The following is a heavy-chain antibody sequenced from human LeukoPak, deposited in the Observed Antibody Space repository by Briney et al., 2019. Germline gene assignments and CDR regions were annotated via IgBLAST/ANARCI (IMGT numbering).Heavy chain of an antibody. D-gene: IGHD6-13*01. CDR3: AKDRVSSWYPLYYFDY. CDR2: MSYDGTNK. V-gene: IGHV3-30*18. J-gene: IGHJ4*02. Sequence: GGSLRLSCAASGFTFSTYGMHWVRQAPGKGLEWVAVMSYDGTNKYYADCVKGRFTISRDNSKNTLFLQMNSLRAEDTAVYYCAKDRVSSWYPLYYFDYWGQGTLVTVSS. CDR1: GFTFSTYG.